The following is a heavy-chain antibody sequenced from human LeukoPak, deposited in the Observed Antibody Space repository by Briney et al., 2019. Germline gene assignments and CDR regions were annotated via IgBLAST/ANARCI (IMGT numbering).Heavy chain of an antibody. D-gene: IGHD4-11*01. CDR2: IYYSGST. CDR1: GGSISNDY. J-gene: IGHJ4*02. Sequence: SETQSLTCTVSGGSISNDYWSWIRQPPGEGLEWIGYIYYSGSTNYNPSLKSRVTISIDTSKNQFSLNLTSVTAADTAVYYCARGGLGGITDYSNYLFDYWGQGTLVTVSS. CDR3: ARGGLGGITDYSNYLFDY. V-gene: IGHV4-59*08.